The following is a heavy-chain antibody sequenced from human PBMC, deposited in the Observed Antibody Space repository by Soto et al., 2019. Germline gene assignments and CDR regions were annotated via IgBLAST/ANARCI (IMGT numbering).Heavy chain of an antibody. CDR2: TNEDGTTT. CDR1: GFTFSSYW. V-gene: IGHV3-74*01. J-gene: IGHJ4*02. Sequence: EVQLVESGGGLVQPGGSLRLSCEVSGFTFSSYWMHWVRQVPGKGLVWVSRTNEDGTTTNYADSVRGRFTISRDNAKNTLYLKMNSLRVDDTVVYYCTRDMWGRGGYCGQGTLVTVSS. D-gene: IGHD3-16*01. CDR3: TRDMWGRGGY.